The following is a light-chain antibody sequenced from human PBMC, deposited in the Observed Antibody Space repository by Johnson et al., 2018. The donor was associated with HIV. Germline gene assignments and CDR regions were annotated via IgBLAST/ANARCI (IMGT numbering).Light chain of an antibody. CDR3: GTWDSSLNAYV. CDR2: DTY. Sequence: QSVLTQPPSVSAAPGQKVTISCSGSNSNIGNNYISWYQQLPRTAPKLLIYDTYKRPPGIPERFSASKSGTSATLGITGTQTGDEADYYCGTWDSSLNAYVFGTGTKVTVL. CDR1: NSNIGNNY. V-gene: IGLV1-51*01. J-gene: IGLJ1*01.